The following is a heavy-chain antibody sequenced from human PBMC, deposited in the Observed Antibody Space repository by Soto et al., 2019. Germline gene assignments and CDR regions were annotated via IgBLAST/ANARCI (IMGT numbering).Heavy chain of an antibody. CDR2: IYWDDDK. V-gene: IGHV2-5*02. J-gene: IGHJ4*02. CDR1: GSSLSTSGVG. CDR3: AHPYCSGGSCYSWYEYYFDY. D-gene: IGHD2-15*01. Sequence: SGPTLVNPTQTLTLTCTSSGSSLSTSGVGVGWIRQPPGKALEWLALIYWDDDKRYSPSLKSRLTITKDTSKNQVVLTMTNMDPVDTATYYCAHPYCSGGSCYSWYEYYFDYWGQGTLVTVSS.